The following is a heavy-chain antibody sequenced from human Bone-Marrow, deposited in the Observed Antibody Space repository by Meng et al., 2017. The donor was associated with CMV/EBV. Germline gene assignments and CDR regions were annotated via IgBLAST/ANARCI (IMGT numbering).Heavy chain of an antibody. J-gene: IGHJ4*02. V-gene: IGHV3-53*01. CDR1: GFTVSSNY. CDR2: IYSAGST. D-gene: IGHD4-17*01. Sequence: GESLKISCAASGFTVSSNYMSWVRQAPGKGLECVSVIYSAGSTYYADSVKGRFTISRDNSKNTLYLQMNSLRAEDTAVYYCARDSPDYGDYLFDYWGQGVLVTFSS. CDR3: ARDSPDYGDYLFDY.